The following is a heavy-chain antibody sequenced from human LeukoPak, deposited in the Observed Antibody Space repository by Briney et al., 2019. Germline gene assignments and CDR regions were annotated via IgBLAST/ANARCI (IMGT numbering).Heavy chain of an antibody. J-gene: IGHJ4*02. CDR2: IYTTGNT. Sequence: SETLSLTCTVSGGSINSGSYYWSWIRQPAGKGREWIGRIYTTGNTDYNPSLKSRVTMSVDTSKNQFSLNLSSVTAADTAVYYCARDARGWSGFDYWGQGTLVTVSS. CDR1: GGSINSGSYY. CDR3: ARDARGWSGFDY. D-gene: IGHD3-3*01. V-gene: IGHV4-61*02.